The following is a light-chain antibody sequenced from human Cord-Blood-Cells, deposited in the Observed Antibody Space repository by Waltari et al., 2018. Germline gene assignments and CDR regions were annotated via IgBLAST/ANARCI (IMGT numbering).Light chain of an antibody. CDR1: QCLVYSDGNTY. CDR3: MQGTHWPPMYT. V-gene: IGKV2-30*01. CDR2: KVS. J-gene: IGKJ2*01. Sequence: DVVMTQSPLSLPVTLGQPASIPCRSSQCLVYSDGNTYLNWFQQRPGQSPRRLIYKVSNRDSGVPDRFSGSGSGTDFTLKISRVEAEDVGVYYCMQGTHWPPMYTFGQGTKLEIK.